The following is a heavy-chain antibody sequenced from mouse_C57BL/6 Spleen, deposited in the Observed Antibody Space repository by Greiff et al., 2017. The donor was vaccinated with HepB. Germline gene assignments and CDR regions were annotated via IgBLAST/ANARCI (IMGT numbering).Heavy chain of an antibody. CDR3: ARSYDGYYENFFDY. CDR2: ISGGGGNT. D-gene: IGHD2-3*01. V-gene: IGHV5-9*01. J-gene: IGHJ2*01. Sequence: EVQVVESGGGLVKPGGSLKLSCAAYGFTFSSYTMSWVRQTPEKRLEWVATISGGGGNTYYPDSVKGRFTISRDNAKNTLYLQMSSLRSEDTALYYCARSYDGYYENFFDYWGQGTTLTVSS. CDR1: GFTFSSYT.